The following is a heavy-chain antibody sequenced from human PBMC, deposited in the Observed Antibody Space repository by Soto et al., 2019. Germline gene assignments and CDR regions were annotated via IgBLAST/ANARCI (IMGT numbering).Heavy chain of an antibody. Sequence: PGGSLRLSCAASGFTFSSYAMSWVRQAPGKGLEWVSAISGSGGSTYYADSVKGRFTISRDNSKNTPYLQMNSLRAEDTAVYYCAKAIVVVPGALDYWDQGTLVTVSS. V-gene: IGHV3-23*01. J-gene: IGHJ4*02. CDR1: GFTFSSYA. D-gene: IGHD2-2*01. CDR3: AKAIVVVPGALDY. CDR2: ISGSGGST.